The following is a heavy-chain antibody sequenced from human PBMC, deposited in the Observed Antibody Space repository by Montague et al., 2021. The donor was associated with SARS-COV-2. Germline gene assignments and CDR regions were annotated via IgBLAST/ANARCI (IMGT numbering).Heavy chain of an antibody. CDR1: GAPLTAGTYH. V-gene: IGHV4-39*07. J-gene: IGHJ6*02. D-gene: IGHD1-14*01. CDR2: INHSGST. CDR3: ARSKPVSSFYYYYGMDV. Sequence: SETLSLTCTVSGAPLTAGTYHWAWIRQPPGKGLEWIGEINHSGSTNYNPSLKSRVTISVDTSKNQFFLKLSSVTAADTAVYYCARSKPVSSFYYYYGMDVWGQGTTVTVSS.